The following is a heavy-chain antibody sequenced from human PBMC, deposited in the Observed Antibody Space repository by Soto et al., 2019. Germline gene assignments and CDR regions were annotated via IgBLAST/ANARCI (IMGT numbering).Heavy chain of an antibody. CDR3: ARLDYYDSSGYYTRAGYFDY. CDR2: IIPIFGTA. Sequence: GASVKVSSKASRGTFSRYTISWVRQAPGQGLEWMGGIIPIFGTANYAQKFQGRVTITADESTSTAYMELSSLRSEDTAVYYCARLDYYDSSGYYTRAGYFDYWGQGTLVTVSS. CDR1: RGTFSRYT. V-gene: IGHV1-69*13. D-gene: IGHD3-22*01. J-gene: IGHJ4*02.